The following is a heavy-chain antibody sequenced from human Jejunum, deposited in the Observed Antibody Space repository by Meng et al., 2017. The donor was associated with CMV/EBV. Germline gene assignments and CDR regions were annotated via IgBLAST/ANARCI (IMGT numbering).Heavy chain of an antibody. CDR2: IRYDGSDD. CDR1: GFTFSDYG. Sequence: QLVESGGGVVQPGGSLRLSCAASGFTFSDYGMHWVRQAPGKGLEWVSFIRYDGSDDAYADSVKGRFAISRDNSKNALFLQMDSLRAEDTAMYYCAKDFLSGSLGELWDYWGQGTLVTVSS. D-gene: IGHD3-10*01. V-gene: IGHV3-30*02. J-gene: IGHJ4*02. CDR3: AKDFLSGSLGELWDY.